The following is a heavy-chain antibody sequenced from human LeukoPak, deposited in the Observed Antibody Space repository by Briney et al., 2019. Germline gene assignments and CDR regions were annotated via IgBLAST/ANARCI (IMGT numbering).Heavy chain of an antibody. V-gene: IGHV1-69*05. CDR3: ARYDSSGYDAFDI. D-gene: IGHD3-22*01. CDR1: GGTFSSYA. Sequence: GASVKVSCKASGGTFSSYAISWVRQAPGQGFEWMGGIIPIFGTANYAQKFQGRVTITTDESTSTAYMELSSLRSEDTAVYYCARYDSSGYDAFDIWGQGTMVTVSS. J-gene: IGHJ3*02. CDR2: IIPIFGTA.